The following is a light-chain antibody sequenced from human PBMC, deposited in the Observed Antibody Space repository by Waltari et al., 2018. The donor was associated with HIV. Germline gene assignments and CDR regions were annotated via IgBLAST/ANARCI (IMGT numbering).Light chain of an antibody. Sequence: QSALTQPPSASGSPGQSFTISCTGTSSDVGGYNYVSWYQQHPGKAPKLMIYEVSKRPSGVPERFSGSRSGNTASLTVSGLQAEDEADYYCSSYAGSNNLEVFGTGTKVTVL. CDR2: EVS. CDR1: SSDVGGYNY. V-gene: IGLV2-8*01. J-gene: IGLJ1*01. CDR3: SSYAGSNNLEV.